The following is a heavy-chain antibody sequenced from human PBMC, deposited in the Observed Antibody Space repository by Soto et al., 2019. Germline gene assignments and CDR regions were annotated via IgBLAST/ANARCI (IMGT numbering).Heavy chain of an antibody. CDR1: GYTFTSDA. D-gene: IGHD6-6*01. V-gene: IGHV1-18*04. Sequence: ASVKVSCKASGYTFTSDAISWVRQVPGQGLEWMGWISPYNGNTDSAQSLQGRVTMPTDTSTSIAFPELRSLRTDDTALYYCARERYMPARPVRLGLFDNWGHGALVTGSP. CDR3: ARERYMPARPVRLGLFDN. J-gene: IGHJ4*01. CDR2: ISPYNGNT.